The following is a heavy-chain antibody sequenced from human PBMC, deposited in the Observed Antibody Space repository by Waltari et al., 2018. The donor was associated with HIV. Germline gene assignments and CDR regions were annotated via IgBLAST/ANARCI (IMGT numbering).Heavy chain of an antibody. CDR3: ARNQGLQQLGWFDP. CDR2: ISYDGSNK. D-gene: IGHD6-13*01. V-gene: IGHV3-30*01. Sequence: QVQLVESGGGVVQPGRSLRLSCAASGFTFSSYAMHWVRQAPGKGLEGVAVISYDGSNKYYADSVKGRFTISRDNSKNTLYLQMNSLRAEDTAVYYCARNQGLQQLGWFDPWGQGTLVTVSS. CDR1: GFTFSSYA. J-gene: IGHJ5*02.